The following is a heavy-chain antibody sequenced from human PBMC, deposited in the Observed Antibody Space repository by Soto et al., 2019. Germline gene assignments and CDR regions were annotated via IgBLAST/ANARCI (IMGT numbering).Heavy chain of an antibody. Sequence: QVQLQESGPGLVKPSGTLSLPCAVSGESMTSADWWSWVRQPPGKGLEWIGEIHHSGGINYHPSLKGRVTVSVDTSQNHCSLNLSSVTAPETGVYFSVCNVDDSLVHWGQGTLVIV. J-gene: IGHJ4*02. V-gene: IGHV4-4*02. D-gene: IGHD2-15*01. CDR3: VCNVDDSLVH. CDR2: IHHSGGI. CDR1: GESMTSADW.